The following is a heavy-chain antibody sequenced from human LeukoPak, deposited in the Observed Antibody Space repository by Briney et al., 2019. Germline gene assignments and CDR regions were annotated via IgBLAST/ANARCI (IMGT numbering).Heavy chain of an antibody. J-gene: IGHJ4*02. D-gene: IGHD5-12*01. V-gene: IGHV4-38-2*01. Sequence: PSETLSLTCAVSGYSISSGYYWGWIRQPPGKGLEWIGSIYHSGSTYYNPSPKSRVTISVDTSKNQFSLKLSSVTAADTAVYYCARGGDIVASPEYWGQGTLVTVSS. CDR2: IYHSGST. CDR1: GYSISSGYY. CDR3: ARGGDIVASPEY.